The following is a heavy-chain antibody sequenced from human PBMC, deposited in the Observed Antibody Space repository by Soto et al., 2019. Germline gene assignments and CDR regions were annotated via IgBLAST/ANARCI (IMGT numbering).Heavy chain of an antibody. CDR3: ARAQWELDY. D-gene: IGHD1-26*01. CDR2: ISTTGSFT. Sequence: GGSLRLSCAPSGFTFSDYYMSWIRQAPGKGLEWVSFISTTGSFTNYADSLKGRFTISRDNAKNSLYLQINSLRGDDTAVYYCARAQWELDYWGQGTLVTVSS. V-gene: IGHV3-11*06. J-gene: IGHJ4*02. CDR1: GFTFSDYY.